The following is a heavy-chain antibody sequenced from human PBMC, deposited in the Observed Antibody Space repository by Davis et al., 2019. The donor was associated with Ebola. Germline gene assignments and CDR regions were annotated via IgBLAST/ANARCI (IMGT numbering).Heavy chain of an antibody. J-gene: IGHJ3*02. V-gene: IGHV4-59*08. CDR1: GGSISSYY. Sequence: MPSETLSLTCTVSGGSISSYYWSWIRQPPGKGLEWIGYIYYSGSTNYNPSLKSRVTISVDTSKNQFSLKLSSVTAADTAVYYCARLSYYYDSSGYHRGAFDIWGQGTMVTVSS. D-gene: IGHD3-22*01. CDR3: ARLSYYYDSSGYHRGAFDI. CDR2: IYYSGST.